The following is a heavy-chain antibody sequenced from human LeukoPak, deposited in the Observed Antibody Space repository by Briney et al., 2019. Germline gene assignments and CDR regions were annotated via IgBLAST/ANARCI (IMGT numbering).Heavy chain of an antibody. CDR1: GFTFSGSA. Sequence: GGSLRLSCAASGFTFSGSAMHWVRQASGKGLEWVGRIRSKAHSYATAYAASVKGRFTISRDDSKNTAYLQMNSLKTEDTAVYYCTRHGGRDYYDSSEDAFDIWGQGTMVIVSS. CDR3: TRHGGRDYYDSSEDAFDI. J-gene: IGHJ3*02. D-gene: IGHD3-22*01. V-gene: IGHV3-73*01. CDR2: IRSKAHSYAT.